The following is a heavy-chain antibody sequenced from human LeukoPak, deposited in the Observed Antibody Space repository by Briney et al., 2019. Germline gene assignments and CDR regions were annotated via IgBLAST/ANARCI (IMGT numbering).Heavy chain of an antibody. CDR2: INHSGST. CDR3: ASGGRYEERV. D-gene: IGHD6-19*01. CDR1: GGSFSGYY. Sequence: PSETLSLTCAVYGGSFSGYYRTWIRQPPGKGREWIGKINHSGSTNYNPSLKSQVTTSVGTSKNQFALKVISVTAAETAVDFCASGGRYEERVWGQRTMVTVSS. V-gene: IGHV4-34*01. J-gene: IGHJ4*02.